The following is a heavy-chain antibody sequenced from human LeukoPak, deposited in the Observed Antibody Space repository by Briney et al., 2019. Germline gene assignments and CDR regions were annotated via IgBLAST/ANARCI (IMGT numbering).Heavy chain of an antibody. CDR3: ARRGPGPFYYFDY. J-gene: IGHJ4*02. V-gene: IGHV3-48*04. CDR1: GFTFSSYS. CDR2: ISSSSSTI. Sequence: GGSLRLSCAASGFTFSSYSMNWVRQAPGKGLEWVSYISSSSSTIYYADSVKGRFTISRDNAKNSLYLQMNSLRAEDTAVYYCARRGPGPFYYFDYWGQGTLVTVSS.